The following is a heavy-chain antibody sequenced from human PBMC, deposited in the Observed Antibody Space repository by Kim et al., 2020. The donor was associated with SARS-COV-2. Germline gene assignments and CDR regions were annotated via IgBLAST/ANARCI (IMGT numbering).Heavy chain of an antibody. CDR3: AKGLGKYFDY. V-gene: IGHV3-23*01. CDR2: DST. Sequence: DSTSYADSVRGRFTISRDTSKNTLYLLMNSLRAEDTAVYYCAKGLGKYFDYWGQGTLVTVSS. J-gene: IGHJ4*02.